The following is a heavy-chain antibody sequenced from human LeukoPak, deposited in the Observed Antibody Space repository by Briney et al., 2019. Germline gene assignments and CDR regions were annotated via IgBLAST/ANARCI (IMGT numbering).Heavy chain of an antibody. D-gene: IGHD3-10*01. J-gene: IGHJ4*02. CDR2: ISNSGSAT. CDR1: GFIFSDYY. CDR3: ATPMVRGVIETDY. Sequence: PGGSLRLSCAVSGFIFSDYYMSWIRQAPGKGLEWVSYISNSGSATYYADSVKGRFTISRDNAKNSLYLQMNSLRAEDTAVYYCATPMVRGVIETDYWGQGTLVTVSS. V-gene: IGHV3-11*01.